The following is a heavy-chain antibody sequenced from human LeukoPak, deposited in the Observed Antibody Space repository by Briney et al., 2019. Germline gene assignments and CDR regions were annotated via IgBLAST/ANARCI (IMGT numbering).Heavy chain of an antibody. Sequence: PSETLSLTCTLSGGSISNSYWTWIRQPAGKGLEWIGHIYSSGYATYNPSLKSRVSISIDNSKNQFSLNLTSVTAADTAVYYCAREFTNYPPPRQDVWGKGTTVAVSS. CDR3: AREFTNYPPPRQDV. D-gene: IGHD2-8*01. V-gene: IGHV4-4*07. CDR1: GGSISNSY. J-gene: IGHJ6*04. CDR2: IYSSGYA.